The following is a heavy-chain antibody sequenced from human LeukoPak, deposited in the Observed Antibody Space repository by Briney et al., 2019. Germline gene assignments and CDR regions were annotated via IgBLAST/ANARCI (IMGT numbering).Heavy chain of an antibody. CDR1: GFTFSSYA. D-gene: IGHD3-22*01. V-gene: IGHV3-23*01. J-gene: IGHJ4*02. CDR3: AGATYYYDSSGYYYVGPFDY. CDR2: ISGSGGST. Sequence: GGSLRLSCAASGFTFSSYAMSWVRQAPGKGLEWVSAISGSGGSTYYADSVKGRFTISRDNSKNTLYLQMNSLRAEDTAVYYCAGATYYYDSSGYYYVGPFDYWGQGTLVTVSS.